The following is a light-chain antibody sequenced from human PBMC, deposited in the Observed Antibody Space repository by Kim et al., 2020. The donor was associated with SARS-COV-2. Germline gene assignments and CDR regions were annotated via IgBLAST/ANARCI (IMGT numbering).Light chain of an antibody. Sequence: DIVMTQSPLSLPVTPGEPASISCRSSQSLLHSNGYNYLDWYLQKPEQSPQLLIYLGSNRASGVADRFSGSGSGADFTLKISIVDDEDVGVYYCMQALQTPTFGQGTKLEI. CDR2: LGS. J-gene: IGKJ2*01. V-gene: IGKV2-28*01. CDR1: QSLLHSNGYNY. CDR3: MQALQTPT.